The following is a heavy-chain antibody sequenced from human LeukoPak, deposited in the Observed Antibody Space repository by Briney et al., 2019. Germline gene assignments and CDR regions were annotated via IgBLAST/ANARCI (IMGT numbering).Heavy chain of an antibody. D-gene: IGHD6-6*01. J-gene: IGHJ4*02. CDR3: ARHARVATHTNHLDY. CDR1: GASFSGYY. CDR2: IFHSGTI. V-gene: IGHV4-34*12. Sequence: SETLSLTCAVYGASFSGYYWSWIRQSPGKGLEWIGEIFHSGTINYNPSLKSRVTMSVDTSKNHFSLKLSSVTAADTAVYYCARHARVATHTNHLDYWGQGTLVTVSS.